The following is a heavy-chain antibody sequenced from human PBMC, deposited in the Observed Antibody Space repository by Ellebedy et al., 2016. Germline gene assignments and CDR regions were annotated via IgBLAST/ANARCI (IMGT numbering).Heavy chain of an antibody. CDR2: ISTSNGNT. CDR1: GYTFTSYG. Sequence: ASVKVSCXASGYTFTSYGITWVRQAPGQGLEWMGWISTSNGNTNYAQRLQGRVTMTTDTSTGTAYMELRSLRSDDTAVYYCARTIGYGGNSCDYWGQGTLVTVSS. CDR3: ARTIGYGGNSCDY. D-gene: IGHD4-23*01. J-gene: IGHJ4*02. V-gene: IGHV1-18*01.